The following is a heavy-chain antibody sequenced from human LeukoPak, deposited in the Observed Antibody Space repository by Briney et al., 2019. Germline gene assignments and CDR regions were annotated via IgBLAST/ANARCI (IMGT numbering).Heavy chain of an antibody. J-gene: IGHJ4*02. V-gene: IGHV3-23*01. Sequence: PGGSLRLSCAASGFTFSSYAMSWVRQAPGKGPEWVSSISGIGDSTYYADSVKGRFTLSSDSSRNTVYFQLNNLRVEDTAIYYCAKASWVSSTDAVRWGQGTLVTVSS. CDR2: ISGIGDST. D-gene: IGHD6-19*01. CDR3: AKASWVSSTDAVR. CDR1: GFTFSSYA.